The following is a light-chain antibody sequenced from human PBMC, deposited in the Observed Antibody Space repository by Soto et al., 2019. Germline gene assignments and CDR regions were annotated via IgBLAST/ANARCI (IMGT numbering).Light chain of an antibody. CDR2: DAS. CDR1: QSISSW. Sequence: DIQMTQSLSTLSASVGDRVTITCRASQSISSWLAWYQQKPGKAPKLLIYDASSLESGVPSRFSGSGSGTGFTLTISSLQPDDFATYYCQQYNSYSRTFGQGTKVDIK. CDR3: QQYNSYSRT. J-gene: IGKJ1*01. V-gene: IGKV1-5*01.